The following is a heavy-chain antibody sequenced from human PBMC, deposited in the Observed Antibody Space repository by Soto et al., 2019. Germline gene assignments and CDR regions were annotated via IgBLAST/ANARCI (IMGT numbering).Heavy chain of an antibody. CDR1: GFSFDDFA. CDR3: PTLRPVTTRLGLTDAFDY. V-gene: IGHV3-9*01. J-gene: IGHJ4*02. CDR2: ISWDSGYT. D-gene: IGHD4-17*01. Sequence: EVQLVESGGGLVEPGRSLRLSCAASGFSFDDFAMHWVRQVPGKGLEWVAGISWDSGYTGYADSVRGRFTISRDNAKKSLYLEVNRLRGEDTAFYYCPTLRPVTTRLGLTDAFDYWGQGTQVTVSS.